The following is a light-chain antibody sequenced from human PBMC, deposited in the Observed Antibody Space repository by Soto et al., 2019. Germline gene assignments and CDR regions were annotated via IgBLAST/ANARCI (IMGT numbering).Light chain of an antibody. CDR1: ESITSY. CDR3: QQRSDWPWT. V-gene: IGKV3-11*01. Sequence: EIVLTQSPANLCLSPGEGVTLXCRASESITSYLHWYQHKPGQAPRLLVYDVSNRANGSPARFSGGGSGTDFTRTISNLEPEDFAVYYGQQRSDWPWTFGQGTKVDIK. CDR2: DVS. J-gene: IGKJ1*01.